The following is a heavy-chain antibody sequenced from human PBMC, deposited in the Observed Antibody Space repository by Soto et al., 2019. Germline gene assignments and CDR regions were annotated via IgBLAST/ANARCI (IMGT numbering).Heavy chain of an antibody. CDR3: ARGGYADY. CDR1: GGSISSGGYY. CDR2: IYYSGST. Sequence: QVQLQESGPGLVKPSQTLSLTCTVSGGSISSGGYYWSWIRQHPGKGLEWIGYIYYSGSTYYNPSLKSRVTISVDTSKNQFSLKLXXXXXXXXAVYYCARGGYADYWGQGTLVTVSX. J-gene: IGHJ4*02. D-gene: IGHD3-16*01. V-gene: IGHV4-31*03.